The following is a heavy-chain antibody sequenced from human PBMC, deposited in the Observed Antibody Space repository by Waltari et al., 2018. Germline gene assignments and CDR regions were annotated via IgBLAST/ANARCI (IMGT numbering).Heavy chain of an antibody. Sequence: QQVQSGGTLVKPGGSLRLSCKASGVAVSNAWMAWVRQVPGKGLEWLGRIKGKIDGGTTVYSAPVKGRFTISRDDSGNTLFLQMNSLKIEDTAVYYCVRDRWGEFIQWGQGTLVGVSS. CDR1: GVAVSNAW. V-gene: IGHV3-15*02. CDR2: IKGKIDGGTT. D-gene: IGHD3-16*01. CDR3: VRDRWGEFIQ. J-gene: IGHJ1*01.